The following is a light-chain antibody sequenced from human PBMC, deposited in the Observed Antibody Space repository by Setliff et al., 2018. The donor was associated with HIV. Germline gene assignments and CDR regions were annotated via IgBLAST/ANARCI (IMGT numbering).Light chain of an antibody. V-gene: IGLV2-14*03. Sequence: QSALTQPDSVSGSPGQSITISCTGTSSDVGGYNYVSWYQQHTGKAPKILISDVSNRPSGVSNRFSGSRSAYTASLTISGLQAEDEADYYCSPYTSSIPLYVFGTGTKVTVL. CDR1: SSDVGGYNY. CDR3: SPYTSSIPLYV. J-gene: IGLJ1*01. CDR2: DVS.